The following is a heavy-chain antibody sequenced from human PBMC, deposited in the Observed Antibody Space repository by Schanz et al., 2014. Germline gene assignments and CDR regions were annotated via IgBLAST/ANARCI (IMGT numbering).Heavy chain of an antibody. CDR3: ARDNYYGSGSCAY. J-gene: IGHJ4*02. D-gene: IGHD3-10*01. V-gene: IGHV3-23*01. CDR1: GFTLSSYA. CDR2: LSGSGGST. Sequence: EVQLLESGGGLVQPGGSLRLSCAASGFTLSSYAMHWVRQAPGKGLEWVSALSGSGGSTYYADSVKGRFTISRDNSKNTLYLQMNSLRGEDTAVYYCARDNYYGSGSCAYWGQGTLVTVSS.